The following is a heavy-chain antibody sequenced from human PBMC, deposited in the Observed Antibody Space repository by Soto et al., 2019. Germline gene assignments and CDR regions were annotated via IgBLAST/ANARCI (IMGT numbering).Heavy chain of an antibody. V-gene: IGHV2-70*01. J-gene: IGHJ6*02. CDR2: INWDDDK. CDR3: ARAPLVRGVISPYYYGMDV. Sequence: PTLVNPTQTLTLTCTFSGFSLTTSGMCVTWIRQPPGKALEWLALINWDDDKYYSTSLKTRLTISKDTSKNQVVLTMANMDPVDTATYYCARAPLVRGVISPYYYGMDVWGQGTTVTVSS. D-gene: IGHD3-10*01. CDR1: GFSLTTSGMC.